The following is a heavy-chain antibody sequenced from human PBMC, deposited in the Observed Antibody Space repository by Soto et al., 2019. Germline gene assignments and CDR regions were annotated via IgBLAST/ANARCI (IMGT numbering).Heavy chain of an antibody. CDR2: INPSGGRT. J-gene: IGHJ6*02. CDR1: GYTFTSYY. CDR3: AREAYTYSGMDV. D-gene: IGHD4-4*01. V-gene: IGHV1-46*01. Sequence: GASVKVSCKASGYTFTSYYLHWVRQAPGQGLEWMGVINPSGGRTTYAQKFQGRVTMTTDTSTRTVDMELSSLRSEDTAVYYCAREAYTYSGMDVWGQGTTVTV.